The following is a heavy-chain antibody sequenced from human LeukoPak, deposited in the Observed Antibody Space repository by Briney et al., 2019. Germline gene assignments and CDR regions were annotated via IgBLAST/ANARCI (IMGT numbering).Heavy chain of an antibody. Sequence: TGGSLRLSCAASGFSFSSCGMHWVRQAPGKGLEWVAVIWYDGGNKYYADSVMGRFTISRDNSKNTLYLQMNSLRAEDTAVYYCARDVQSQLRYFDWLLNSWGQGTLVTVSS. V-gene: IGHV3-33*01. J-gene: IGHJ4*02. D-gene: IGHD3-9*01. CDR1: GFSFSSCG. CDR2: IWYDGGNK. CDR3: ARDVQSQLRYFDWLLNS.